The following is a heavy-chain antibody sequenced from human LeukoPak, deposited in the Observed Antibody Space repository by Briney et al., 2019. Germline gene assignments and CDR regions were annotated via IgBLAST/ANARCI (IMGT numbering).Heavy chain of an antibody. CDR3: ATVGTGIGFDY. CDR2: VDPEDGET. Sequence: GASVKVSCKASGYTFTDYYMHWVQQAPGKGLEWMGRVDPEDGETIYAEKFQGRVTITADTSTDTAYMELSSLRSEDTAVYYCATVGTGIGFDYWGQGTLVTVSS. CDR1: GYTFTDYY. J-gene: IGHJ4*02. V-gene: IGHV1-69-2*01. D-gene: IGHD1-1*01.